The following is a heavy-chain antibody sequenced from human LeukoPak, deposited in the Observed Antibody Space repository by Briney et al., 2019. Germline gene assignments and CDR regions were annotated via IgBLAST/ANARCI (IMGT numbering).Heavy chain of an antibody. Sequence: SETLSLTCAVYGGSFSGYYWSWIRQPPGKGLEWIGEINHSGSTNYNPSLKSRVTISVDTSKNQFSLKLSSVTAADTAVYYCARGRYDFWSGYSPFDYWGQGTLVTVSS. CDR3: ARGRYDFWSGYSPFDY. D-gene: IGHD3-3*01. J-gene: IGHJ4*02. CDR1: GGSFSGYY. V-gene: IGHV4-34*01. CDR2: INHSGST.